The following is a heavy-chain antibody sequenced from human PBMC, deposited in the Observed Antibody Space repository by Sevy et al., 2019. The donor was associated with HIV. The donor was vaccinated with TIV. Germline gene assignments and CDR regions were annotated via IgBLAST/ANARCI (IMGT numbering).Heavy chain of an antibody. CDR1: GFTFSSYW. CDR3: AREATKGTENTGDRPNYFDY. V-gene: IGHV3-7*03. CDR2: IKQDGSEK. Sequence: GGSLRLSCAASGFTFSSYWMSWVRQAPGKGLEWVANIKQDGSEKYYVDSVKGRFTISGNNAKNSLYLQMNSLRAEDTAVYYCAREATKGTENTGDRPNYFDYWGQGTLVTVSS. D-gene: IGHD7-27*01. J-gene: IGHJ4*02.